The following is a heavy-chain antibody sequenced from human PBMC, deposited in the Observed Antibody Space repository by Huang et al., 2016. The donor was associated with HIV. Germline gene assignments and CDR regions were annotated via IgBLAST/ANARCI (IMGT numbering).Heavy chain of an antibody. CDR2: IYYTGST. Sequence: QLQLQESGPGLVKPSETLSLTCTVSGGSVSSTNYYWGWIRQPPGKGLEWSGTIYYTGSTYYNPSLKGRVTISVDTSKNQFYLKVTSVTAADTALYYCARPPGSWILGGWFDPWGQGALVAVSS. CDR3: ARPPGSWILGGWFDP. V-gene: IGHV4-39*01. J-gene: IGHJ5*02. D-gene: IGHD3-10*01. CDR1: GGSVSSTNYY.